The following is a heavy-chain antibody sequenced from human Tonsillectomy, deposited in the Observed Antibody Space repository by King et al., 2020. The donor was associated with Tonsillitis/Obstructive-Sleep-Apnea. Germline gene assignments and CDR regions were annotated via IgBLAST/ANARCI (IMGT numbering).Heavy chain of an antibody. V-gene: IGHV3-49*04. Sequence: VQLVESGGGLVQPGRSLRLSCTASGFTFGDYAMSWVRQAPGKGLEWVGFIRSKAYGGTTEYAASVKGRFTISRDDSKSIAYLQMNSLKTEDTAVYYCTRVGLRFLEWLPTFDYWGQGTLVTVSS. CDR3: TRVGLRFLEWLPTFDY. D-gene: IGHD3-3*01. J-gene: IGHJ4*02. CDR1: GFTFGDYA. CDR2: IRSKAYGGTT.